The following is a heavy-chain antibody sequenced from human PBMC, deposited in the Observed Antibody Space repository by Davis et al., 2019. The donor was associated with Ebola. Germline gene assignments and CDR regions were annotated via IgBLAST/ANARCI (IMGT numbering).Heavy chain of an antibody. V-gene: IGHV3-23*01. CDR2: ISGSVGST. J-gene: IGHJ4*02. CDR3: AKFAYDSSGSQFDY. CDR1: GFTLSSYA. D-gene: IGHD3-22*01. Sequence: GESLKISCAAPGFTLSSYAMSWVRQAPGKGLEWVSRISGSVGSTYYADSVKGRFTISRDNSKNTLYLQMNSLRAEDTAVYYCAKFAYDSSGSQFDYWGQGTLVTVSS.